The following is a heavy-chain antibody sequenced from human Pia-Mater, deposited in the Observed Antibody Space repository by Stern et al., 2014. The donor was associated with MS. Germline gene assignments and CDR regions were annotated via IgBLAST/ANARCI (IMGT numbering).Heavy chain of an antibody. V-gene: IGHV3-33*01. J-gene: IGHJ4*02. D-gene: IGHD5-18*01. Sequence: QVQLVQSGGGVVQPGRSLRLSCAASGFTFSNYGMHWVRQAPGKGLEWVAVIWYDGSNKYYADSVKGRFTISRDNSKNTLYLQMNSLRAEDTAVYYCAMTDTSMFLDYWGQGTLVTVSS. CDR1: GFTFSNYG. CDR3: AMTDTSMFLDY. CDR2: IWYDGSNK.